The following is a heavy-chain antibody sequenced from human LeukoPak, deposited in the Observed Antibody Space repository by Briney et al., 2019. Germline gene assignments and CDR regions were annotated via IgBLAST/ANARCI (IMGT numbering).Heavy chain of an antibody. V-gene: IGHV3-30*02. CDR1: GFTFSSYG. Sequence: GGSLRLSCAASGFTFSSYGMHWVRQAPGKGLEWVAFIRYDGSNKYYADSVKGRFTISRDNAKNSLYLQMNSLRAEDTAVYYCARDQSGYESHYYCYYYMDVWGKGTTVTISS. D-gene: IGHD5-12*01. CDR2: IRYDGSNK. CDR3: ARDQSGYESHYYCYYYMDV. J-gene: IGHJ6*03.